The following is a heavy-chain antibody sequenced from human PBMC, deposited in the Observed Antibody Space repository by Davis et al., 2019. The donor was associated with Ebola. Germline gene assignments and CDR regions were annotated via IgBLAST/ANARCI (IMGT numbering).Heavy chain of an antibody. Sequence: SVKVSCKASGGTFSSYTISWVRQAPGQGLEWMGRIIPIFGTPNYAQKFQGRITIIADESTSTVYVELSSLKSEDTAVYYCAGHGRRLVGYFDSWGQGTPVTVSS. CDR1: GGTFSSYT. CDR2: IIPIFGTP. CDR3: AGHGRRLVGYFDS. J-gene: IGHJ4*02. V-gene: IGHV1-69*13. D-gene: IGHD2-2*01.